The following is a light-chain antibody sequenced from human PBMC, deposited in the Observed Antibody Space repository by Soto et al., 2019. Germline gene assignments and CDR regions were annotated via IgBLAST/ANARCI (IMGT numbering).Light chain of an antibody. J-gene: IGKJ1*01. CDR2: GAS. Sequence: EIVMTQSPATLSVSPGERATLSCRASQSVNSNLAWYQQKPGQAPRLLIYGASTRATGVPARFSGSGSGTEFTLTVSGLQSEDFEVYFCQQYNNGPTFGQGTKVEIK. CDR3: QQYNNGPT. V-gene: IGKV3-15*01. CDR1: QSVNSN.